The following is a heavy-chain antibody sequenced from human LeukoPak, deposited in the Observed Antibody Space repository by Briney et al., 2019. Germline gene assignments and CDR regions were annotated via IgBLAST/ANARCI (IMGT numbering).Heavy chain of an antibody. J-gene: IGHJ3*01. CDR3: ARATGIAAAGIVDAFDV. D-gene: IGHD6-25*01. V-gene: IGHV4-38-2*02. CDR2: IYHSGST. CDR1: GYSISSGYY. Sequence: PPETLSLTCTVSGYSISSGYYWAWVRPPPGKGLEWIGSIYHSGSTPYNPSLKSRVTISVDTSKNQFSLKLISVTAADTAVYYCARATGIAAAGIVDAFDVWGQGTMVTVSS.